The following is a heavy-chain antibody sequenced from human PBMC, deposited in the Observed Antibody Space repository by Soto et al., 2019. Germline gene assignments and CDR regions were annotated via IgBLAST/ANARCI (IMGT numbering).Heavy chain of an antibody. D-gene: IGHD2-2*01. Sequence: QVQLVQSGAEVKKPGSSVKVSCKASGGTFSSYTISWVRQAPGQGLEWMGRIIPILGIANYAQKFQGRVTSTADKSTGTAYMEVSSLRSEETAVYYCALSGPAPDYWGQGTLVTVSS. V-gene: IGHV1-69*02. J-gene: IGHJ4*02. CDR2: IIPILGIA. CDR3: ALSGPAPDY. CDR1: GGTFSSYT.